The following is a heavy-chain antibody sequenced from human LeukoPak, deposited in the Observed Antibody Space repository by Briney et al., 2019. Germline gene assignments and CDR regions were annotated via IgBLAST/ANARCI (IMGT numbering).Heavy chain of an antibody. J-gene: IGHJ1*01. V-gene: IGHV3-21*01. CDR2: ISSSSSYI. Sequence: GGSLRLSCAASGFTFSSYSMNWVRQAPGKGLEWVSSISSSSSYIYYADSVKGRFTISRDNTKNSLYLQMNSLRAEDTAVYYCLIAAAGTGYFQHWGQGTLVTVSS. CDR3: LIAAAGTGYFQH. D-gene: IGHD6-13*01. CDR1: GFTFSSYS.